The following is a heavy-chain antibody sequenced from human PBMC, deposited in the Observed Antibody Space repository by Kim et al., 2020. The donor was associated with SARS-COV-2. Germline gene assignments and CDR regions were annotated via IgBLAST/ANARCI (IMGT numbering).Heavy chain of an antibody. J-gene: IGHJ6*01. CDR3: AREPRDSNDYIYYGMDV. V-gene: IGHV3-48*04. Sequence: GGSLRLSCAASGFTFSRYDMNWVRQAPGKGLEWVSYISADSSVIHYADSVKGRFTISRDNAKNSLFLQMNSMRAEDTSLYYCAREPRDSNDYIYYGMDV. CDR2: ISADSSVI. CDR1: GFTFSRYD. D-gene: IGHD5-18*01.